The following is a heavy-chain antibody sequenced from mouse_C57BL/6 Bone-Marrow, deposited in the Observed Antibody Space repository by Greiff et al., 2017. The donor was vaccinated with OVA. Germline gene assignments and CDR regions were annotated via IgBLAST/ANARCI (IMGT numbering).Heavy chain of an antibody. J-gene: IGHJ4*01. CDR1: GYTFTEYT. Sequence: VQLKESGAELVKPGASVKLSCKASGYTFTEYTIHWVKQRSGQGLEWIGWFYPGSGSIKYNEKFKDKATLTADKSSSTVYMELSRLTSEDSAVYFCARHGVYYGNLGYAMDYWGQGTSVTVSS. CDR2: FYPGSGSI. D-gene: IGHD2-1*01. V-gene: IGHV1-62-2*01. CDR3: ARHGVYYGNLGYAMDY.